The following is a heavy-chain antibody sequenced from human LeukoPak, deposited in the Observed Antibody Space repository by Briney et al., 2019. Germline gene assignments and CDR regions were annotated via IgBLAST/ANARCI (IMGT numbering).Heavy chain of an antibody. V-gene: IGHV4-38-2*02. CDR2: TYHIGTS. Sequence: PSESLSLTCIVSGYSITNGYSWGWIRRPPGKGLEWIGTTYHIGTSYYNPSLKSRVSISVDPSKNQLFMRLSSVLAADTADYYSACSAQYTYYCERDVCGKRTTVSVSS. J-gene: IGHJ6*03. CDR1: GYSITNGYS. CDR3: ACSAQYTYYCERDV. D-gene: IGHD6-25*01.